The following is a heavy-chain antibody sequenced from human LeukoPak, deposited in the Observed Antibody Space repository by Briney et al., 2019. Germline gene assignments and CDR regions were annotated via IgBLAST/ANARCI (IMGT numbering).Heavy chain of an antibody. J-gene: IGHJ4*02. CDR3: ASPQNGYSYGYY. Sequence: SVKVSCKASGGTFSSYAISWVRQAPGQGLEWVGRIIPIFGTANYAQKFQGRVTITTDESTSTAYMELSGLRSEDTAVYYCASPQNGYSYGYYWGQGTLVTVSS. D-gene: IGHD5-18*01. CDR2: IIPIFGTA. V-gene: IGHV1-69*05. CDR1: GGTFSSYA.